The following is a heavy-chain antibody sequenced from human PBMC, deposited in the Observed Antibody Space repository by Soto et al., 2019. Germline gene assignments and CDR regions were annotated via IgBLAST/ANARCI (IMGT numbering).Heavy chain of an antibody. Sequence: PGGSLRLSCAASGFTFSSYWMSWVRQAPGKGLEWVANIKQDGSEKYYVDSVKGRFTISRDNAKNSLYLQMNSLRAEDTAVYYCAREASITIFIDYYYYMDVWGKGTTVTVSS. CDR1: GFTFSSYW. CDR2: IKQDGSEK. J-gene: IGHJ6*03. D-gene: IGHD3-9*01. CDR3: AREASITIFIDYYYYMDV. V-gene: IGHV3-7*01.